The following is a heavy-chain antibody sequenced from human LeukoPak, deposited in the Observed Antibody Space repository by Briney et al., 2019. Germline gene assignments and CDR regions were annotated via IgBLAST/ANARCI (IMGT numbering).Heavy chain of an antibody. D-gene: IGHD3-10*01. CDR2: IYYSGST. CDR1: GGSISSYY. CDR3: ARLRFDRYYYYGMDV. V-gene: IGHV4-59*08. Sequence: PSETLSLTCTVSGGSISSYYWSWIRQPPGKGLEWIGYIYYSGSTNHNPSLKSRVTISVDTSKNQFSPKLSSVTAADTAVYYCARLRFDRYYYYGMDVWGQGTTVTVSS. J-gene: IGHJ6*02.